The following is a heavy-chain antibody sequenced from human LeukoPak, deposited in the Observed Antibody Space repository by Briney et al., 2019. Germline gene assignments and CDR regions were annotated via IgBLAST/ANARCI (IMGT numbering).Heavy chain of an antibody. D-gene: IGHD6-19*01. CDR1: GFTFSSYA. J-gene: IGHJ4*02. V-gene: IGHV3-23*01. CDR2: ISGSGGST. Sequence: GGSLRPSCAASGFTFSSYAMSWVRQAPGKGLEWVSTISGSGGSTYYADSVKGRFTISRDNSKNTLYLQMNSLRAEDTAVYYCAKRDVWSSGWYNFDYWGQGTLVTVSS. CDR3: AKRDVWSSGWYNFDY.